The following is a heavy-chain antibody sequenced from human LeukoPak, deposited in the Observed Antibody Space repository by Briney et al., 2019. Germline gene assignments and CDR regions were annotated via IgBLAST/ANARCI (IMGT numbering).Heavy chain of an antibody. Sequence: PGGSLRLSCAASGFTFSTYWMYLVRQAPGKGLVWVSRINNGGTITNYASFVEGRFTISRDNSKNTLYLQMNSLGAQDTAVYYCARGADWFDPWGQGTLVTVSS. CDR1: GFTFSTYW. CDR3: ARGADWFDP. V-gene: IGHV3-74*01. CDR2: INNGGTIT. J-gene: IGHJ5*02. D-gene: IGHD6-25*01.